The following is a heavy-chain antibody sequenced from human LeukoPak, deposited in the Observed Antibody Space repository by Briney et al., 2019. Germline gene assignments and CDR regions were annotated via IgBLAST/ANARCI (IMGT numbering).Heavy chain of an antibody. CDR2: IIPILGIA. V-gene: IGHV1-69*04. CDR3: TTDYSPRSSWYG. CDR1: GGTFSSYA. Sequence: GASVKVSCKASGGTFSSYAISWVRQAPGQGLEWMGRIIPILGIANYAQKFQGRVTITADKSTSTAYMELSSLRSEDTAVYYWTTDYSPRSSWYGWGQGTLVTVSS. D-gene: IGHD6-13*01. J-gene: IGHJ4*02.